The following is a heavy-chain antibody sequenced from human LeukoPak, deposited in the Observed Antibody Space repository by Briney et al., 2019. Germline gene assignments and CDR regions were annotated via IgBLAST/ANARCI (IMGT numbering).Heavy chain of an antibody. Sequence: PGGSLRLSCAVSGITLSNYGMSWVRQAPGKGLEWVAGISDSGGRTNYADPVKGRFTISRDNPKNTLYLQMNSLRAEGTAVYFCAKRGVVIRVILVGFHKEAYYFDSWGQGALVTVSS. CDR2: ISDSGGRT. V-gene: IGHV3-23*01. CDR1: GITLSNYG. J-gene: IGHJ4*02. CDR3: AKRGVVIRVILVGFHKEAYYFDS. D-gene: IGHD3-22*01.